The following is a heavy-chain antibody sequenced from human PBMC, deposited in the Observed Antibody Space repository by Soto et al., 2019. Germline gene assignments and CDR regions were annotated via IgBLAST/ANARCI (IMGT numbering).Heavy chain of an antibody. CDR2: ISGSGGST. CDR1: GFTVNNHA. Sequence: EVQLLESGGGLVQPGGSLRLSCAASGFTVNNHAMHWVRQAPGEGLEWVSGISGSGGSTYYTDSVKGRFTISRDNSKNTLYLQMNSLRTEDTAVYYCAKGRKPDHTDALCSFDYWGQGTLVTVSS. D-gene: IGHD2-21*01. V-gene: IGHV3-23*01. J-gene: IGHJ4*02. CDR3: AKGRKPDHTDALCSFDY.